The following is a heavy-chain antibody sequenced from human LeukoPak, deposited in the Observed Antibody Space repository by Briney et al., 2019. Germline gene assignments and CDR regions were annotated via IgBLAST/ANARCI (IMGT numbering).Heavy chain of an antibody. Sequence: SETLSLTCTVSGGSISSYYWSWIRQPPGKGLEWIGYIYYSGSTNYNPSLKSRVTISVDTSKNQFSLKLSSVTAADTAVYYCAREGLGHDAFDIWGQGTMVTVSS. CDR1: GGSISSYY. CDR3: AREGLGHDAFDI. D-gene: IGHD2-21*01. CDR2: IYYSGST. J-gene: IGHJ3*02. V-gene: IGHV4-59*12.